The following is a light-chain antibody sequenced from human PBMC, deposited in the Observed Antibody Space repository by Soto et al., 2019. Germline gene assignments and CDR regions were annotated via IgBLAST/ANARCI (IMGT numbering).Light chain of an antibody. J-gene: IGKJ1*01. CDR3: QQHNSYSRT. CDR1: QSISSW. Sequence: DIQMTQSPATLSASVGDRVTITCRASQSISSWLAWYQQKPGKAPKLLIYDTSSLASGIPARFSGSGSGTEFTLTISSLQPDDFAAYYCQQHNSYSRTFGQGTKVDIK. CDR2: DTS. V-gene: IGKV1-5*01.